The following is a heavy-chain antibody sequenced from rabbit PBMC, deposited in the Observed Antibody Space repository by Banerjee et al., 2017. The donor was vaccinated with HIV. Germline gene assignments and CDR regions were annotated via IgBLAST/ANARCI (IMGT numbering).Heavy chain of an antibody. D-gene: IGHD8-1*01. J-gene: IGHJ6*01. Sequence: QSLEESGGDLVKPGASLTLTCTASGFSFSSGYYMCWVRQAPGKGLEWIACIDTGSRGYTWYASWAKGRFTISKTSSTTVTLQMTSLTAADTATYFCARGGVGTTYPYGGMDLWGQGTLVTVS. CDR3: ARGGVGTTYPYGGMDL. CDR2: IDTGSRGYT. CDR1: GFSFSSGYY. V-gene: IGHV1S40*01.